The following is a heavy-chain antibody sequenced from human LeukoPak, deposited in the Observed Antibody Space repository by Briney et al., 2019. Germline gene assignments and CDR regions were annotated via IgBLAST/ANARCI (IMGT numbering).Heavy chain of an antibody. J-gene: IGHJ3*02. CDR3: ARDKVSKRGYSYDPDAFDI. Sequence: GGSLRLSCAASGFTFSSYSMNWVRQAPGKGLEWVSSISSSSSYIYYADSVKGRFTISRDNAKNSLYLQMNSLRAEDTAVYYCARDKVSKRGYSYDPDAFDIWGQGTMVTVSS. V-gene: IGHV3-21*01. CDR1: GFTFSSYS. D-gene: IGHD5-18*01. CDR2: ISSSSSYI.